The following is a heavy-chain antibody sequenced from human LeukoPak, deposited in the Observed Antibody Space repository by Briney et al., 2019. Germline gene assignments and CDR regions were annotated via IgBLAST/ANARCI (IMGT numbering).Heavy chain of an antibody. J-gene: IGHJ4*02. CDR1: GYTFTSHY. CDR2: INPSGGST. V-gene: IGHV1-46*01. Sequence: ASVKVSCKASGYTFTSHYMHWVRQAPGQGLEWMGMINPSGGSTSYARKFKGRVTMTSDMSTSTVFMEMRSLRSEDTAVYSCARGLLQWLVDYWGQGTLVTVSS. D-gene: IGHD6-19*01. CDR3: ARGLLQWLVDY.